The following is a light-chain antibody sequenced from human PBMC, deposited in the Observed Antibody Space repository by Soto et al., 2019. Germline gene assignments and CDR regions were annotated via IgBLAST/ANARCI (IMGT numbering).Light chain of an antibody. CDR2: DAS. Sequence: EIALTQSPATLSLSPGERATLSCRASQSVSSYLAWYQQKPGQAPRLLIYDASNRATGIPARFSGSGSGTDFTLTISSLDPEDFAVYYCQQRSNWPLTFGGGTKVDIK. J-gene: IGKJ4*01. CDR3: QQRSNWPLT. V-gene: IGKV3-11*01. CDR1: QSVSSY.